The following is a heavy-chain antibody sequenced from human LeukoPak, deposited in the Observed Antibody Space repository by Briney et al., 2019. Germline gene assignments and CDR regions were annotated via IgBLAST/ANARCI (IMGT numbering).Heavy chain of an antibody. D-gene: IGHD6-13*01. CDR3: ARTGDSSSWLYYFDY. Sequence: SVKVSCTASGGTFSSYAISWVRQAPGQGLEWMGGIIPIFGTANYAQKFQGRVTITADESTSTAYMELSSLRSEDTAVYYCARTGDSSSWLYYFDYWGQGTLVTVSS. J-gene: IGHJ4*02. CDR2: IIPIFGTA. CDR1: GGTFSSYA. V-gene: IGHV1-69*13.